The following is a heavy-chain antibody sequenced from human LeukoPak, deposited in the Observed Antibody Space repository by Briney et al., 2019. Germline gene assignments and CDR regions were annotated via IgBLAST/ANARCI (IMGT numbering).Heavy chain of an antibody. CDR1: GFTLRSYA. J-gene: IGHJ4*02. V-gene: IGHV3-23*01. Sequence: GGSLRLSCAASGFTLRSYAMTWVRHAPGKGLQWVSTISVSGGSTSYADSVKGRFTFTSATAKITLYMDMNSLRDEDTPVYYCAKYGSGTYYNGLYWGQGTLVTVSS. D-gene: IGHD3-10*01. CDR3: AKYGSGTYYNGLY. CDR2: ISVSGGST.